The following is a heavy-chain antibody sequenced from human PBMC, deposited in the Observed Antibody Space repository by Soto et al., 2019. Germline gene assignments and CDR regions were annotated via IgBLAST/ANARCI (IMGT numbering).Heavy chain of an antibody. CDR2: IYYSGST. D-gene: IGHD2-15*01. J-gene: IGHJ4*02. Sequence: SETLSLTCTVSGGSISSSSYYWGWIRQPPGKGLEWIGSIYYSGSTYYNPSLKSRVTISVDTSKNQFSLKLSSVTAADTAVYYCARQGRCSGGSCYYFDYWGQGTLVTVSS. CDR3: ARQGRCSGGSCYYFDY. CDR1: GGSISSSSYY. V-gene: IGHV4-39*01.